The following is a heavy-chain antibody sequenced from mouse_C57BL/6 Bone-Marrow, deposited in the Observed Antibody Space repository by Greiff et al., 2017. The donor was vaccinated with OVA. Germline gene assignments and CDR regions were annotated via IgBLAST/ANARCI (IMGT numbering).Heavy chain of an antibody. CDR3: ARSGTVVATEYFDV. V-gene: IGHV1-75*01. Sequence: QVQLQQSGPELVKPGASVKISCKASGYTFTDYYINWVKQRPGQGLEWIGWIFPGSGSTYYNEKFKGKATLTVDKSSSTAYMLLSSLTSEDSAVYFWARSGTVVATEYFDVWGTGTTVTVSS. CDR1: GYTFTDYY. CDR2: IFPGSGST. J-gene: IGHJ1*03. D-gene: IGHD1-1*01.